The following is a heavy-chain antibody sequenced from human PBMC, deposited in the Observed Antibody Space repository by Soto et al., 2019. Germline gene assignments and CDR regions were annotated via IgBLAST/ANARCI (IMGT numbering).Heavy chain of an antibody. CDR2: INHSGST. V-gene: IGHV4-34*01. CDR3: ARRSGSYGPRGPSFDY. Sequence: SETLSLTCAVYGGSFSGYYWSWIRQPPGKGLEWIGEINHSGSTNYNPSLKSRVTISVDTSKNQFSLKLSSVTAADTAVYYCARRSGSYGPRGPSFDYWGQGTLVTVSS. D-gene: IGHD3-10*01. CDR1: GGSFSGYY. J-gene: IGHJ4*02.